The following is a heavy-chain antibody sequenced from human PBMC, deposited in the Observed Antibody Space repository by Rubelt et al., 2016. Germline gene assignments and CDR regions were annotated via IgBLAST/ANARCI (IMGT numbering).Heavy chain of an antibody. CDR3: AHRPGYYDSSGGVDY. CDR2: IDWDDDK. Sequence: QVTLRESGPALVKPTQTLTLTCTFSGFSLNTSGMCVSWIRQPPGKALEWLAVIDWDDDKYYSTSLKTRLTISKDTSKNQVVLTMTNMDPVDTATYYWAHRPGYYDSSGGVDYWGQGTLVTVSS. J-gene: IGHJ4*02. CDR1: GFSLNTSGMC. D-gene: IGHD3-22*01. V-gene: IGHV2-70*01.